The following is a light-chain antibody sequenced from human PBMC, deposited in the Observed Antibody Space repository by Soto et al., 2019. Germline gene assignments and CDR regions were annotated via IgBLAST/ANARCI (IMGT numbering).Light chain of an antibody. CDR3: SSYTSSSTEYV. J-gene: IGLJ1*01. CDR2: EVS. CDR1: SSDVGGYNH. Sequence: QSALTQPASVSGSPGQSITISCTGTSSDVGGYNHVSGYQQHPGKAPKVMIYEVSNRPSGVSNRFSGSKSGNMASLTISGLQAEDEADYYCSSYTSSSTEYVFGTGTKLTVL. V-gene: IGLV2-14*03.